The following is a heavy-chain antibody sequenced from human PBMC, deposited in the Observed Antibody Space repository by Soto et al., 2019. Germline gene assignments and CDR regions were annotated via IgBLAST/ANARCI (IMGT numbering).Heavy chain of an antibody. Sequence: QVRLVQSGSEVKKPGASVKVSCKASGYTFTSYGFSWVRQAPGQGLEWVGWISAHHGDTNYAQKLQGRVTMTTDTSTSTAYMELRSLISDDAAVYYCARDTMVTSNWFDTWGHGTLVTVSS. CDR1: GYTFTSYG. D-gene: IGHD4-17*01. J-gene: IGHJ5*01. CDR2: ISAHHGDT. V-gene: IGHV1-18*01. CDR3: ARDTMVTSNWFDT.